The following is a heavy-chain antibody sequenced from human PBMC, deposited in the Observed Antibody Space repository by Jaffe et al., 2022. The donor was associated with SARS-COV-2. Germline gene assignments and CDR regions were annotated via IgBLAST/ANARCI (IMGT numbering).Heavy chain of an antibody. Sequence: EVQLLESGGGLVQPGGSLRLSCAASGFTFSSYAMSWVRQAPGKGLEWVSAISGSGGSTYYADSVKGRFTISRDNSKNTLYLQMNSLRAEDTAVYYCAKDLEDTAMVEGIFDYWGQGTLVTVSS. J-gene: IGHJ4*02. CDR3: AKDLEDTAMVEGIFDY. CDR1: GFTFSSYA. D-gene: IGHD5-18*01. CDR2: ISGSGGST. V-gene: IGHV3-23*01.